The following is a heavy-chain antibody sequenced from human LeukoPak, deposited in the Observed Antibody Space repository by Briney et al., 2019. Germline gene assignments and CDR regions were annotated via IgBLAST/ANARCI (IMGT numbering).Heavy chain of an antibody. CDR3: ARVEYSSWSRGVNWFDP. V-gene: IGHV1-18*04. CDR1: GYIFSDYY. Sequence: ASVKVSCKASGYIFSDYYMHWVRQAPGQGLEWMGWISAYNGNTNYAQKLQGRVTMTTDTSTSTAYMELRSLRSDDTAVYYCARVEYSSWSRGVNWFDPWGQGTLVTVSS. J-gene: IGHJ5*02. D-gene: IGHD6-6*01. CDR2: ISAYNGNT.